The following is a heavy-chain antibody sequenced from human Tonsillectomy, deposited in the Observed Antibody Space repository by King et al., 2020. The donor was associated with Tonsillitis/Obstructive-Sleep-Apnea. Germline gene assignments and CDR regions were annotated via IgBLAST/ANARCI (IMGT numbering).Heavy chain of an antibody. D-gene: IGHD2-8*01. CDR3: ARDMVLEAGGDAFDI. V-gene: IGHV4-59*01. CDR2: IYYSGST. Sequence: QLQESGPGLVKPSETLSLTCTVSGGSISSYYWSWIRQPPGKGLEWSGYIYYSGSTNHNPSLKSRVTISVDTSKNQSSLKLSSVTAADTAVYYGARDMVLEAGGDAFDIWGQGTMVTVSS. CDR1: GGSISSYY. J-gene: IGHJ3*02.